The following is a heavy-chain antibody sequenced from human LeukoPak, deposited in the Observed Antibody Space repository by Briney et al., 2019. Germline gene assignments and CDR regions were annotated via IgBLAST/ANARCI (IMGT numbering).Heavy chain of an antibody. Sequence: PGGSLRLSCVVSGFTFSSYSMNWVRQAPGKGLEWVSYISSSSSTIYYAGSVMGRFTISRDNAKNSLYLQMNSLRSEDTAVYYCARASYDGGGYYSGAGARADYWGQGTLVTDSS. J-gene: IGHJ4*02. CDR3: ARASYDGGGYYSGAGARADY. CDR1: GFTFSSYS. V-gene: IGHV3-48*01. CDR2: ISSSSSTI. D-gene: IGHD3-22*01.